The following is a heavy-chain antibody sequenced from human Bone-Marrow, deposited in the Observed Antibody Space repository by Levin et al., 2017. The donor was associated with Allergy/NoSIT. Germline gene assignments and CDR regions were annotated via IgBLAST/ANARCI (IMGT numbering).Heavy chain of an antibody. Sequence: GESLKISCKTSGYTFTNNYITWVRQAPGQGLEWMGWFGAHNGNTNYAHNYQGRVTMTADTGTSTAYMELRSLRSDDTAVYYCAREGCRCCHCDFDYWGQGTLITVSS. V-gene: IGHV1-18*01. J-gene: IGHJ4*02. CDR1: GYTFTNNY. D-gene: IGHD2-21*02. CDR2: FGAHNGNT. CDR3: AREGCRCCHCDFDY.